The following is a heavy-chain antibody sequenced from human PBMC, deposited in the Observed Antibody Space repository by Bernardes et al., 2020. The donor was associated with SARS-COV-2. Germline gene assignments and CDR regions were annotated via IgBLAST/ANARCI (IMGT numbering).Heavy chain of an antibody. V-gene: IGHV3-7*01. CDR1: GFTFSSYW. Sequence: GGSLRLSCAASGFTFSSYWMNWVRQAPGKGLEWVSNIKEDGSENNYVDSVKCRFSISRDNAKNSLYLQMNSLRAEDTAVYYCAKGGYRYGSWCQRTLV. CDR3: AKGGYRYGS. D-gene: IGHD5-18*01. J-gene: IGHJ5*02. CDR2: IKEDGSEN.